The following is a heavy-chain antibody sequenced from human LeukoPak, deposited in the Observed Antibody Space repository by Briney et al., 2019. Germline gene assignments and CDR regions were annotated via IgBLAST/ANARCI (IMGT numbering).Heavy chain of an antibody. CDR2: MNPNSGNT. CDR3: ARLRIAVAGRGWFDP. CDR1: GYTFTSYD. V-gene: IGHV1-8*01. D-gene: IGHD6-19*01. J-gene: IGHJ5*02. Sequence: ASVKVSCKASGYTFTSYDINWVRQATGQGPEWMGWMNPNSGNTGYAQKFQGRVTMTRNTSISTAYMELSSLRSEDTAVYYCARLRIAVAGRGWFDPWGQGTLVTVSS.